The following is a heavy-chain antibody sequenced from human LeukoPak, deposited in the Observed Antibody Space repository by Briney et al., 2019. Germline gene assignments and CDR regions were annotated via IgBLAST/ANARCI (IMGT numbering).Heavy chain of an antibody. D-gene: IGHD5-18*01. J-gene: IGHJ4*02. CDR3: AREAGTAMDTDY. CDR2: INHSGST. CDR1: GGSFSGYY. V-gene: IGHV4-34*01. Sequence: SETLSLTCAVYGGSFSGYYWSWIRQPPGKGLEWIGEINHSGSTNYNPSLKSRVAISVDTSKNQFSLKLSSVTAADTAVYYCAREAGTAMDTDYWGQGTLVTVSS.